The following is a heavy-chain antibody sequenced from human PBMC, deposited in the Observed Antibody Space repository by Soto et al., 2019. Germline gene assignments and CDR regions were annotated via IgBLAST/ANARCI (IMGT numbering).Heavy chain of an antibody. CDR1: GYTFTGYY. CDR3: ARFPWFGESLMDV. V-gene: IGHV1-2*02. D-gene: IGHD3-10*01. CDR2: INPNSGGT. J-gene: IGHJ6*02. Sequence: ASVKVSCKASGYTFTGYYMHWVRQAPGQGLEWMGWINPNSGGTNYAQKFQGRVAMTRDTSISTAYMELSRLRSDDTAVYYCARFPWFGESLMDVRGQRTTVTVSS.